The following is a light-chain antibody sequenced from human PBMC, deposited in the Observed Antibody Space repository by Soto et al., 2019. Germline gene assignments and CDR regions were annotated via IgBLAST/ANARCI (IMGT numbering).Light chain of an antibody. V-gene: IGKV3-11*01. J-gene: IGKJ4*01. CDR3: LSRFDWPT. Sequence: EVVLTQSPDALSLSPGERATVSCRASQSVSAYLAWYQQRPGQAPRLLIYDVSNRAPGIPDRFSGGGSGTDFTLSISSLQPEHSATYYCLSRFDWPTFGGGATLEIK. CDR1: QSVSAY. CDR2: DVS.